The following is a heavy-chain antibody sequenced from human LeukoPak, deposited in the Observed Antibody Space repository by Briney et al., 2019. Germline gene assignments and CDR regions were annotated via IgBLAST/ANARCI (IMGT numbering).Heavy chain of an antibody. CDR1: GGSFSGYF. Sequence: PSETLSLTCSVYGGSFSGYFWSWIRQPPGKGLEWIGEICHGGSTIYNPSLKSRITISVDTSKNQFSLRLNSVTAADTAVYYCARTREPYYYGSGSYYAWGQGTLVTVSS. CDR3: ARTREPYYYGSGSYYA. J-gene: IGHJ5*02. V-gene: IGHV4-34*01. CDR2: ICHGGST. D-gene: IGHD3-10*01.